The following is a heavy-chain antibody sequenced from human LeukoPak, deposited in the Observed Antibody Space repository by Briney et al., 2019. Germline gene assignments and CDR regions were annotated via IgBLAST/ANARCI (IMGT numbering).Heavy chain of an antibody. V-gene: IGHV5-51*01. CDR3: ARRGGELSSNAFDI. D-gene: IGHD3-16*02. Sequence: GESLKISCKGSGYSFTNYWVGWVRQLPGKGLEWVGIIYPGDSDTRYGPSFQGQVTISADKSISTAFLQWSSLEASDSAIYYCARRGGELSSNAFDIWGQGTMVTVSS. CDR2: IYPGDSDT. CDR1: GYSFTNYW. J-gene: IGHJ3*02.